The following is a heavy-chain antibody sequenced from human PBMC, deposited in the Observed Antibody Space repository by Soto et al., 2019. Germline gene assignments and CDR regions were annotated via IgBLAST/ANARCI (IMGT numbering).Heavy chain of an antibody. D-gene: IGHD3-10*01. J-gene: IGHJ6*04. CDR2: IYYSGST. CDR1: CGSISSGCYY. V-gene: IGHV4-31*03. Sequence: QVQLHESVPGLVKPSQTLSLTCPVSCGSISSGCYYCSWIGKHPGKGLEWIGYIYYSGSTYYNPYIKSRVRISVDTSKHQSSMKMSSVIDEDTSVYYSARDRNGSVSYFYGMDVWGKGTTVT. CDR3: ARDRNGSVSYFYGMDV.